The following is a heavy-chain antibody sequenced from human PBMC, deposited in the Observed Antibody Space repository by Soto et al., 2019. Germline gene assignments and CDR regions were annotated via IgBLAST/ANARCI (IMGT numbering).Heavy chain of an antibody. D-gene: IGHD3-22*01. CDR2: IIPIFGTA. CDR1: GGTFSSYA. J-gene: IGHJ6*02. CDR3: ARAKLVYYDSSGYYHYYGMDV. V-gene: IGHV1-69*13. Sequence: GASVKVSCKASGGTFSSYAISWVRQAPGQGLEWMGGIIPIFGTANYAQKFQGRVTITADESTSTAYMELSSLRSEDTAVYYCARAKLVYYDSSGYYHYYGMDVWGQGTTVTVSS.